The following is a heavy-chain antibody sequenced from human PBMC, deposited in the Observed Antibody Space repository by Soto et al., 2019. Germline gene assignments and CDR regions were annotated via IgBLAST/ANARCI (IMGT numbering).Heavy chain of an antibody. CDR1: GCSFTGYY. V-gene: IGHV1-2*04. CDR2: INPNSGGT. J-gene: IGHJ6*03. D-gene: IGHD2-15*01. CDR3: ARDASYCSGGSCPFYYMDV. Sequence: ASVKVSCKTSGCSFTGYYVHWVRQAPGQGLEWMGWINPNSGGTNYAQKFQGWVTMTRDTSISTAYMELSRLRSDDTAVYYCARDASYCSGGSCPFYYMDVWGKGTTVTVSS.